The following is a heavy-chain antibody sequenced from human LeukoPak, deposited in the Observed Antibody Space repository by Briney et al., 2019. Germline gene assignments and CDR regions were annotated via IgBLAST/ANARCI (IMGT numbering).Heavy chain of an antibody. CDR3: AKIGAPPQLADPFDT. D-gene: IGHD1-1*01. V-gene: IGHV3-7*01. J-gene: IGHJ3*02. Sequence: GGSLRLSCAASGFTFSSYWMSWVRQAPGKGLEWVANINEDGTEKYYVDSVKGRFTISRDNAKNSLYLQMNSLRAEDTAVYYCAKIGAPPQLADPFDTWGQGTMLTVS. CDR1: GFTFSSYW. CDR2: INEDGTEK.